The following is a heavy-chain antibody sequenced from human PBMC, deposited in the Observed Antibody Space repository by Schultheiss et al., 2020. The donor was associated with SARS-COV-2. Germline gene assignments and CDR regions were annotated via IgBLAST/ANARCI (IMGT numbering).Heavy chain of an antibody. D-gene: IGHD4-17*01. CDR1: GYSFTSYW. Sequence: GESLKISCKGSGYSFTSYWIGWVRQMPGKGLEWMGIIYPSDSYTNYSPSFQGHVTISADKSISTAYLQWSSLKASDTAMYYCARLGATVNPDYWGQGTLVTVSS. V-gene: IGHV5-10-1*01. CDR3: ARLGATVNPDY. CDR2: IYPSDSYT. J-gene: IGHJ4*02.